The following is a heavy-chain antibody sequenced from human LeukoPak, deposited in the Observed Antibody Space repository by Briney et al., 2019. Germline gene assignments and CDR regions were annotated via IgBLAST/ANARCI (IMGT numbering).Heavy chain of an antibody. CDR3: TTRSPARYCSDGACYSSADY. Sequence: GGSLRLSCAASGIIFSTYSMNWVRQAPGKGLEWVGHIRSKADGGTPDYIAPVKGRFTISRDDSKDTLYLQMNSLNTEDTAMYYCTTRSPARYCSDGACYSSADYWGQGTLVTVSS. CDR2: IRSKADGGTP. D-gene: IGHD2-15*01. J-gene: IGHJ4*02. CDR1: GIIFSTYS. V-gene: IGHV3-15*07.